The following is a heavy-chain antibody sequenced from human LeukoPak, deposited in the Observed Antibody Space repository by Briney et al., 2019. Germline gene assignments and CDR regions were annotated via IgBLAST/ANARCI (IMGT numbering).Heavy chain of an antibody. J-gene: IGHJ6*04. D-gene: IGHD3-10*02. CDR1: GFTFSSYW. CDR3: AELGITMIGGV. Sequence: PGGSLRLSCAASGFTFSSYWMHWVRQAPGKGLVWVSRINSDGSSTSYADSVKGRFTISRDNAKNSLYLQMNSLGAEDTAVYYCAELGITMIGGVWGKGTTVTISS. CDR2: INSDGSST. V-gene: IGHV3-74*01.